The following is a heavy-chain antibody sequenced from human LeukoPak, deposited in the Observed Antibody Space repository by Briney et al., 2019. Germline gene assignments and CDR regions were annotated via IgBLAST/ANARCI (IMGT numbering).Heavy chain of an antibody. D-gene: IGHD2-2*02. CDR3: ARDHCSSTSCYIDLPWFDP. V-gene: IGHV3-48*04. CDR2: ISSSGSTI. J-gene: IGHJ5*02. CDR1: GFTFSSYS. Sequence: HSGGSLRLSCAASGFTFSSYSMSWVRQAPGKGLEWVSYISSSGSTIYYADSVKGRFTISRDNSKNSLYLQMNSLRAEDTAVYYCARDHCSSTSCYIDLPWFDPWGQGTLVTVSS.